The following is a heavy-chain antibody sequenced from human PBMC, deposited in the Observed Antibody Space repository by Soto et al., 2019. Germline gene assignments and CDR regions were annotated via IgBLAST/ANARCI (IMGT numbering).Heavy chain of an antibody. D-gene: IGHD3-22*01. Sequence: SETLSLTCTVSGGSISSSYWSWIRQPPGKGLEYIGYIFATGSTYYNPSLKSRLTFSVDTSKNQFSLNLSSVTAADTAVYYCARDAYYSDSGAYTPIFDHCGQGALVTVSS. CDR1: GGSISSSY. CDR2: IFATGST. CDR3: ARDAYYSDSGAYTPIFDH. V-gene: IGHV4-4*08. J-gene: IGHJ4*02.